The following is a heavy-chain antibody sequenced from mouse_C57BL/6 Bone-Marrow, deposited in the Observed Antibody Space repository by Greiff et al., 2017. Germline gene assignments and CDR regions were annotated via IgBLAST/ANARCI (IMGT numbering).Heavy chain of an antibody. J-gene: IGHJ1*03. CDR1: GYTFTSYW. V-gene: IGHV1-72*01. CDR2: IDPNSGGT. Sequence: QVQLQQPGAELVKPGASVKLSCKASGYTFTSYWMHWVKQRPGRGLEWIGRIDPNSGGTKYNEKFKSKATLTVDKPSSPAYMKLSSLTSEDSAVYYCAHGNYFYWYFAVWGTGTTGTVSS. CDR3: AHGNYFYWYFAV. D-gene: IGHD2-1*01.